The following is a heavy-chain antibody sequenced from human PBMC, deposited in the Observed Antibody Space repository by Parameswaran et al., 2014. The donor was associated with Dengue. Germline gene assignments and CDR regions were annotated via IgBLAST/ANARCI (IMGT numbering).Heavy chain of an antibody. J-gene: IGHJ5*02. V-gene: IGHV4-59*01. CDR3: ARGGSGYYSGWFDP. D-gene: IGHD3-22*01. CDR2: IYYSGST. Sequence: VRQAPGKGLEWIGYIYYSGSTNYNPSLKSRVTISVDTSKNQFSLKLSSVTAADTAVYYCARGGSGYYSGWFDPWGQGTLVTVSS.